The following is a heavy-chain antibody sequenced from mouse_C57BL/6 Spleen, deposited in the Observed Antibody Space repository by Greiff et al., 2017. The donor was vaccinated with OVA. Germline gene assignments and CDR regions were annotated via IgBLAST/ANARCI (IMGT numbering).Heavy chain of an antibody. J-gene: IGHJ4*01. D-gene: IGHD2-4*01. CDR2: IDPSDSET. Sequence: VQLQQPGAELVRPGSSVKLSCKASGYTFTSYWMPWVKQRPIQGLEWIGNIDPSDSETHYNQKFKDKATLTVDKSSSTAYMQLSSLTSEDSAVYYCARRGGYDYDNAMDYWGQGTSVTVSS. CDR1: GYTFTSYW. CDR3: ARRGGYDYDNAMDY. V-gene: IGHV1-52*01.